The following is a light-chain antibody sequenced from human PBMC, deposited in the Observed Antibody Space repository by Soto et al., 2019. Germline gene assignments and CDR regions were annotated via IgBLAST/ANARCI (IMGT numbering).Light chain of an antibody. Sequence: QSALTQPASVSGSPGQSITISCSGTSSDIGAYDHVAWFQQFPGKTPKLVIYSVSNRPSGVSYRFSGSKSGNTASLTISGLHADDEADYYCISYTVSRSYVFGPGTKVTVL. CDR3: ISYTVSRSYV. CDR1: SSDIGAYDH. V-gene: IGLV2-14*01. J-gene: IGLJ1*01. CDR2: SVS.